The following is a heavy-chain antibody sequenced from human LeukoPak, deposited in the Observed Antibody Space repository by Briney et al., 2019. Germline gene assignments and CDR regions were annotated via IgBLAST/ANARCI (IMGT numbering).Heavy chain of an antibody. CDR3: ANGDYYGSGSPFDY. CDR1: GFTFSSYG. D-gene: IGHD3-10*01. CDR2: IRYDGSNK. V-gene: IGHV3-30*02. J-gene: IGHJ4*02. Sequence: GGSLRLSCAASGFTFSSYGMHWVRQAPGKGLEWVAFIRYDGSNKYYADSVKGRFTISRDNSKNTLYLQMNSLRAEDTAVYYCANGDYYGSGSPFDYWGQGTLVTVSS.